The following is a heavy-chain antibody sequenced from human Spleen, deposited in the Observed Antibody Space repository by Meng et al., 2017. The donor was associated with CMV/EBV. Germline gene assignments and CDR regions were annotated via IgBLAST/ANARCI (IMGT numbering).Heavy chain of an antibody. CDR3: ARGRKARDHDFWNGYDRYYYGLDV. D-gene: IGHD3/OR15-3a*01. J-gene: IGHJ6*02. Sequence: GESLKISCAASGFTFSSYDMHWVRQATGKGLEWISAIGTAGDTYYPGSVKGRFTISRENAKNSLYLQMNSLTAGDTAVYYCARGRKARDHDFWNGYDRYYYGLDVWGQGTTVTVSS. CDR1: GFTFSSYD. V-gene: IGHV3-13*01. CDR2: IGTAGDT.